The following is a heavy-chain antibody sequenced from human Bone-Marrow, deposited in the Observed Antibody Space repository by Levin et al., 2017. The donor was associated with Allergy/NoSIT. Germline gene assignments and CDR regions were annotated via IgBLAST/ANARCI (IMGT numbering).Heavy chain of an antibody. CDR3: ARVRVGGYSAYGKFDY. CDR2: IHHSGSI. Sequence: SQTLSLPCAAYGGSFSDYYWTWIRQTPGKGLEWIGEIHHSGSINHNPSLKSRVTISVDTSKNQFSLKLSSVTAADTGIYYCARVRVGGYSAYGKFDYWGQGTLVTVSS. D-gene: IGHD5-12*01. CDR1: GGSFSDYY. V-gene: IGHV4-34*01. J-gene: IGHJ4*02.